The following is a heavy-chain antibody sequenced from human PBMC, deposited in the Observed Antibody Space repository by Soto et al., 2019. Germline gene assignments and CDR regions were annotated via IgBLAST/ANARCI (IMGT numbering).Heavy chain of an antibody. CDR1: GFTFSSYG. V-gene: IGHV3-30*18. CDR2: ISYDGSNK. D-gene: IGHD3-10*01. CDR3: AKSVRGAYYYGMDV. Sequence: GGSLRLSCAASGFTFSSYGMHWVRQAPGKGLEWVAVISYDGSNKYYADSVKGRFTISRDNSKNTLYLQMNSLRAEDTAVYYCAKSVRGAYYYGMDVWGQGTTVTVSS. J-gene: IGHJ6*02.